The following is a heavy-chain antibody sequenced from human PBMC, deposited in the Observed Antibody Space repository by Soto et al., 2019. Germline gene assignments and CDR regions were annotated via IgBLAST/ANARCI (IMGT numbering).Heavy chain of an antibody. V-gene: IGHV4-61*01. Sequence: QVQLQESGPGLVKPSETLSLTCTVSGGSVSSGSYYWSWIRQPPGKGLEWIGYIYYSGSTNYNPSLMSRVTISVDTSKNQFSLKLSSVTAADTAVYYCARDRGQDAFDIWGQGTMVTVSS. CDR2: IYYSGST. J-gene: IGHJ3*02. D-gene: IGHD5-12*01. CDR1: GGSVSSGSYY. CDR3: ARDRGQDAFDI.